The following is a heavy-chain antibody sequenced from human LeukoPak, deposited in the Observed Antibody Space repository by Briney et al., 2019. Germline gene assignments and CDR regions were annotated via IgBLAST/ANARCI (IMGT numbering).Heavy chain of an antibody. CDR2: IYTSGST. V-gene: IGHV4-61*02. J-gene: IGHJ4*02. D-gene: IGHD3-9*01. CDR1: GGSISSGSYY. CDR3: ARERVGILTGFDY. Sequence: TLSLTCTVSGGSISSGSYYWSGIRQPAGKGLEWIGRIYTSGSTNYNPSLKSRVTISVDTSKNQFSLKLSSVTAADTAVYYCARERVGILTGFDYWGQGTLVTVSS.